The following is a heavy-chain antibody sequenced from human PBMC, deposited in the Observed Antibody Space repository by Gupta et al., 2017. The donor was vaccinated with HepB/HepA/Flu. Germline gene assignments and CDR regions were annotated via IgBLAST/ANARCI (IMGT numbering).Heavy chain of an antibody. CDR1: GFPSSYFA. V-gene: IGHV3-23*01. D-gene: IGHD6-6*01. CDR3: SKVEQQPVRGALDV. Sequence: EEQLLDSGGGLVQPGGSLRLSRAASGFPSSYFAMTWIRQGPGKGLEWVSIIVGSGTTTYYAASVKGRFTISRDRSKNALSLQMNSLRVEDTAVYCCSKVEQQPVRGALDVWGQGTMVTISS. J-gene: IGHJ3*01. CDR2: IVGSGTTT.